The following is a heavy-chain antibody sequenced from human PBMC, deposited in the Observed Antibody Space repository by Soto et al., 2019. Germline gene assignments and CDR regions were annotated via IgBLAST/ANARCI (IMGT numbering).Heavy chain of an antibody. J-gene: IGHJ4*02. CDR3: AKLQWLSPTVDY. CDR2: ISGSGGST. D-gene: IGHD6-19*01. V-gene: IGHV3-23*01. CDR1: GFTFSSYA. Sequence: EVQLLESGGGLVQPGGSLRLSCAASGFTFSSYAMSWVRQAPGKGLEWVSAISGSGGSTYYADSVKGRFTISRDNSKNALYLQMNSLRAEDTAVYYCAKLQWLSPTVDYWGQGTLVTVSS.